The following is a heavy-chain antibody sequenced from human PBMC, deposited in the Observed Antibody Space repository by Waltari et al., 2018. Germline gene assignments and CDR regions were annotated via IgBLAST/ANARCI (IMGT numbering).Heavy chain of an antibody. V-gene: IGHV3-7*01. CDR2: IKQDGSEK. J-gene: IGHJ4*02. Sequence: EVQLVESGGGLVQPGGSLRLSCAASGFTFSRYWMSWVRQAPGKGLEWVANIKQDGSEKYYVDSVKGRFTISRDNAKNSLYLQMNSLRAEDTAVYYCARGGYCSGGSCYSWVYFDYWGQGTLVTVSS. CDR3: ARGGYCSGGSCYSWVYFDY. CDR1: GFTFSRYW. D-gene: IGHD2-15*01.